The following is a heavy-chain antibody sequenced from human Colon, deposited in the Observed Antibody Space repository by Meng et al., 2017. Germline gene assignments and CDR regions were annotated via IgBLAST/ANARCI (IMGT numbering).Heavy chain of an antibody. V-gene: IGHV3-66*02. D-gene: IGHD3-3*01. CDR2: IHSSAGT. J-gene: IGHJ4*02. CDR1: GFSVSSDF. CDR3: ANRFV. Sequence: QLGGSGGGLVQPGGSLRLSCAVSGFSVSSDFMIWVRQAPGKGLEWVSMIHSSAGTFFADSVKGRFTVSTDNSKNTLYLQMNSLRIEDTAVYHCANRFVWGLGTLVTVSS.